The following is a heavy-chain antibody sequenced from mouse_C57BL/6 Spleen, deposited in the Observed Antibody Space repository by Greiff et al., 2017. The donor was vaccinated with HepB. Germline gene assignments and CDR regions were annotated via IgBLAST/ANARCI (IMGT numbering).Heavy chain of an antibody. J-gene: IGHJ1*03. CDR1: GYSITSGYY. Sequence: EVQLVESGPGLVKPSQSLSLTCSVTGYSITSGYYWNWIRQFPGNKLEWMGYISYDGSNNYNPSLKNRISITRDTSKNQFFLKLNSVTTEDTATYYCAKNWAYYWYFDVWGTGTTVTVSS. V-gene: IGHV3-6*01. CDR3: AKNWAYYWYFDV. CDR2: ISYDGSN. D-gene: IGHD4-1*01.